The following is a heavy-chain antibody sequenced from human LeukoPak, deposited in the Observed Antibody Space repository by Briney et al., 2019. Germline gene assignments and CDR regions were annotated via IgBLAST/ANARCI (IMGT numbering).Heavy chain of an antibody. Sequence: SETLTLTCAVYGGTFSDNFWTWIRQPPGKGLEWIGEISHAGSTNYNPSLRHGITMSVDTSKNQFSLKVTSVTAADTAMYYCARRSPNHGWPFDSWGQGTLVTVSS. V-gene: IGHV4-34*01. CDR1: GGTFSDNF. CDR2: ISHAGST. D-gene: IGHD6-19*01. CDR3: ARRSPNHGWPFDS. J-gene: IGHJ4*02.